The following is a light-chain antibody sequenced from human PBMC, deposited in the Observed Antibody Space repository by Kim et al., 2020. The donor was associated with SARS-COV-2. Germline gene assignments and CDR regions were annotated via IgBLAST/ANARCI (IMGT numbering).Light chain of an antibody. CDR1: QSVSSSY. Sequence: EIVLTQSPGTLSLSPGERATLSCRASQSVSSSYLAWYQQKPGQAPRLLIYGASSRATGIPDRFSGSGSGTDFTLTISRLDPEDFAVYYCQQYGSSPPRTFGQGTKVDIK. J-gene: IGKJ1*01. CDR3: QQYGSSPPRT. CDR2: GAS. V-gene: IGKV3-20*01.